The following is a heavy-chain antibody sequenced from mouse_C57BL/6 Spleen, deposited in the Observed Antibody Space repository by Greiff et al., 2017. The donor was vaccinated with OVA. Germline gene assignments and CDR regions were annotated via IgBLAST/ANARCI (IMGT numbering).Heavy chain of an antibody. J-gene: IGHJ1*03. CDR1: GFTFSDYG. D-gene: IGHD1-1*01. Sequence: EVNVVESGGGLVKPGGSLKLSCAASGFTFSDYGMHWVRQAPEKGLEWVAYISSGSSTIYYADTVKGRFTISRDNAKNTLFLQMTSLRSEDTAMYYCARRNYYGSSYWYFDVWGKGTTVTVSS. CDR2: ISSGSSTI. CDR3: ARRNYYGSSYWYFDV. V-gene: IGHV5-17*01.